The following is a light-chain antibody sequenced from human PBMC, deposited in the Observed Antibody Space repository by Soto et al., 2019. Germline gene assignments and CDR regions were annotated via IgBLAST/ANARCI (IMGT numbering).Light chain of an antibody. CDR3: SSYAGSPYYV. V-gene: IGLV2-8*01. CDR1: SSDVGGYNY. CDR2: EVS. Sequence: QSALTQPPSASGSPGQSVTISCTGTSSDVGGYNYVSWYPQHAGKAPKLMIYEVSKRPSGVPDRFSGSKSGNTASLTVSGLKADDEADYYCSSYAGSPYYVFGTGTKLTVL. J-gene: IGLJ1*01.